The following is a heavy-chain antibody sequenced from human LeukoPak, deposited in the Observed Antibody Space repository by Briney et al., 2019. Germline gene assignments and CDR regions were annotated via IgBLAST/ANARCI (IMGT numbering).Heavy chain of an antibody. J-gene: IGHJ5*02. Sequence: SETLSLTCTVSGGSISSYYWSWIRQPPGKGLEWSGYIYYSGSTNYNPSLKSRVTISVATSKNQFSLNLSSVTAADTAVYYCARQIDYAERHWFDPWGQGTLVTVSS. CDR3: ARQIDYAERHWFDP. CDR2: IYYSGST. V-gene: IGHV4-59*08. D-gene: IGHD4-17*01. CDR1: GGSISSYY.